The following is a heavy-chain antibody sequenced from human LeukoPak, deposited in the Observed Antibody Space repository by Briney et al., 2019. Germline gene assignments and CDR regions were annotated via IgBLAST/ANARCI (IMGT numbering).Heavy chain of an antibody. CDR1: GGTFSSYA. J-gene: IGHJ1*01. V-gene: IGHV1-69*01. Sequence: GASVKVSCKASGGTFSSYAISWVRQAPGQGLEWMGGIIPIFGTANYAQKFQGRVTTTADESTSTAYMELSSLRSEDTAVYYCARDSAVPTIFGVVNAYFQHWGQGTLVTVSS. D-gene: IGHD3-3*01. CDR2: IIPIFGTA. CDR3: ARDSAVPTIFGVVNAYFQH.